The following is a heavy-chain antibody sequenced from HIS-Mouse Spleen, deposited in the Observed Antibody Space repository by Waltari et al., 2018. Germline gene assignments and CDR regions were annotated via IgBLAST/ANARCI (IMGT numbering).Heavy chain of an antibody. V-gene: IGHV3-23*01. CDR1: GFRFSSYA. CDR2: ISGSGGST. J-gene: IGHJ4*02. Sequence: EVQLLESGGGLVQPGGSLRLSCASSGFRFSSYAMRWVRQAPGKGLEWVSAISGSGGSTYYADSVKGRFTISRDNSKNTLYLQMNSLRAEDTAVYYCAQNYYGSGSYYYWGQGTLVTVSS. CDR3: AQNYYGSGSYYY. D-gene: IGHD3-10*01.